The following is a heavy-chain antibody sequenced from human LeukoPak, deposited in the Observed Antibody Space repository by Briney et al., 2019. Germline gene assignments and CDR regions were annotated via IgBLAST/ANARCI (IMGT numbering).Heavy chain of an antibody. D-gene: IGHD2-2*01. V-gene: IGHV4-34*01. CDR3: ARVPDSMPPFSGDV. CDR2: INQSGST. J-gene: IGHJ6*02. Sequence: SETLSLTCAIYGGSFSGYYWSWIRQPPGKGLEWIGEINQSGSTNDNPSLKSRVTISVDTSKNQFSLKLTSVTAADTAVYYCARVPDSMPPFSGDVWGQGTAVTVSS. CDR1: GGSFSGYY.